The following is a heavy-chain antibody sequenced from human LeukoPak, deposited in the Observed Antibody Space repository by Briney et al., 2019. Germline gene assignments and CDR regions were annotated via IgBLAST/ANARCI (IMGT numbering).Heavy chain of an antibody. J-gene: IGHJ6*02. Sequence: GESLKISCKGSGYSFSSYWIGWVRQMPGKGLEWMGIIYPGDSDTRYSPSFQGQVTISADKSISTAYLQWSSLKASDTAMYYCARLDKTLRSTNGMDVWGQGTTVTVSS. V-gene: IGHV5-51*01. CDR1: GYSFSSYW. CDR3: ARLDKTLRSTNGMDV. CDR2: IYPGDSDT. D-gene: IGHD3-3*01.